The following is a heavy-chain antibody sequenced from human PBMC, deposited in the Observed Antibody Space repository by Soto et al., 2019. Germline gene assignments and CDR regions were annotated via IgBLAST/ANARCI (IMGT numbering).Heavy chain of an antibody. CDR1: GFTFSSYW. Sequence: PGGSLRLSCVASGFTFSSYWMHWLRQAPGRELVWVSEIDTDGNSRNYADSVKGRFTISRDNAKNTLYLQMNSLTAEDTAVYYCAKPLSYYYYDSSGYRDYWGQGTLVTVSS. V-gene: IGHV3-74*01. D-gene: IGHD3-22*01. CDR3: AKPLSYYYYDSSGYRDY. J-gene: IGHJ4*02. CDR2: IDTDGNSR.